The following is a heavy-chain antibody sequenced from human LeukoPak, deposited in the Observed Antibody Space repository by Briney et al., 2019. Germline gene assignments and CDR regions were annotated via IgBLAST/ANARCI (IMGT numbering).Heavy chain of an antibody. Sequence: PGGSLRLSCAASGFTVSSNFMNWVRQAPGKGLEWVSDYADSVKGRFTISRDNSKNTLYLQMNSLGAEDTAVYYCARDLLGVGTFDIWGQGTMVTVSS. J-gene: IGHJ3*02. CDR3: ARDLLGVGTFDI. D-gene: IGHD3-16*01. CDR1: GFTVSSNF. V-gene: IGHV3-53*01.